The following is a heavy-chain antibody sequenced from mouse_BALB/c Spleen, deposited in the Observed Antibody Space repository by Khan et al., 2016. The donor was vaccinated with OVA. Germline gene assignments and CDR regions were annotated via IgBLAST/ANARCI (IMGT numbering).Heavy chain of an antibody. Sequence: EVELVESGGGLVKPGGSLKLSCAASGFTFSRYAMSWVRQTPEKRLEWVATISSGGSYTYYPASVKGRFTISRDNAKNTLYLQMSCLRSEETAMXYCARQGGVYDGPFDYWGQGTTLTVSS. V-gene: IGHV5-9-3*01. CDR2: ISSGGSYT. J-gene: IGHJ2*01. CDR1: GFTFSRYA. D-gene: IGHD2-3*01. CDR3: ARQGGVYDGPFDY.